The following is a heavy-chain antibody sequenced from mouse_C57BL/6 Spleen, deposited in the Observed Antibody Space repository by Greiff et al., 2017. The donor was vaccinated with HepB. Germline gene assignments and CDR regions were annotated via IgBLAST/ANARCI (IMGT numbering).Heavy chain of an antibody. CDR1: GFTFSSYA. D-gene: IGHD2-5*01. CDR3: TRDYSNSWFAY. Sequence: DVQLVESGEGLVKPGGSLKLSCAASGFTFSSYAMSWVRQTPEKRLEWVAYISSGGDYIYYADTVKGRFTISRDNARNTLYLQMSSLKSEDTAMYYCTRDYSNSWFAYWGQGTLVTVSA. CDR2: ISSGGDYI. V-gene: IGHV5-9-1*02. J-gene: IGHJ3*01.